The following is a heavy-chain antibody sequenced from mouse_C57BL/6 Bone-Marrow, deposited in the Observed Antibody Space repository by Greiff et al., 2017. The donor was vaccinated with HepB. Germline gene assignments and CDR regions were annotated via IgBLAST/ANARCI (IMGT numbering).Heavy chain of an antibody. Sequence: VKLMESGPGLVAPSQSLSITCTVSGFSLTGYGISWVRQPPGKGLEWLGVIWGDGSTNYHSALIARLSISKDNSKSQVILKLNSLQTDDTATYYCAKGGSDAMDYWGQGTSVTVSS. CDR2: IWGDGST. CDR1: GFSLTGYG. CDR3: AKGGSDAMDY. J-gene: IGHJ4*01. V-gene: IGHV2-3*01.